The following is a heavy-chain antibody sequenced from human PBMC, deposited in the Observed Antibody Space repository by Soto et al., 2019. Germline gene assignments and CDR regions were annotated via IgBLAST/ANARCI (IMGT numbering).Heavy chain of an antibody. D-gene: IGHD1-26*01. CDR1: GGSISSSNW. V-gene: IGHV4-4*02. Sequence: QVQLQESGPGLVKPSGTLSLTCAVSGGSISSSNWWSWVRQPPGKGLEWSGEIYHSGSTTYNPSLTRRVTISVDKSKTQFSLKLSSVTAADTAVYYCARDRLWERPRMDVWGQGTTVTVSS. CDR2: IYHSGST. CDR3: ARDRLWERPRMDV. J-gene: IGHJ6*02.